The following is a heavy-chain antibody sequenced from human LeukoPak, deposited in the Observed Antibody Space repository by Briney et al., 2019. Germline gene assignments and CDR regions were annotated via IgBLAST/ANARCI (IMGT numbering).Heavy chain of an antibody. J-gene: IGHJ4*02. CDR2: ISDSGST. CDR3: ARNDILTGYYMGAFDY. Sequence: SETLSLTCTVSGGSITSYYWNWIRQPPGKGLEWIGYISDSGSTIYNPSLKSRVTISADTSKNQFSLKLSSVTAADTAVYYCARNDILTGYYMGAFDYWGQGTLVTVSS. CDR1: GGSITSYY. D-gene: IGHD3-9*01. V-gene: IGHV4-59*08.